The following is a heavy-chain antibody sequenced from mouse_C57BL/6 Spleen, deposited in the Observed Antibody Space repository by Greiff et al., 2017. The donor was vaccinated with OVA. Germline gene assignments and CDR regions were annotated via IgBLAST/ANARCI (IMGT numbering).Heavy chain of an antibody. CDR1: GYTFTSYW. Sequence: QVQLQQPGAELVMPGASVKLSCKASGYTFTSYWMHWVKQRPGQGLEWIGEIDPSDSYTNYNQKFKGKSTLTVDKSSSTAYMQLSSLTSEDSAVYDCARSAYGSSLGYWGQGTTLTVSS. CDR2: IDPSDSYT. D-gene: IGHD1-1*01. V-gene: IGHV1-69*01. CDR3: ARSAYGSSLGY. J-gene: IGHJ2*01.